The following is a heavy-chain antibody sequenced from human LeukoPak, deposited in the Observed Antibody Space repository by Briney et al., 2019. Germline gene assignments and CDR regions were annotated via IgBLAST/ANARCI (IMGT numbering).Heavy chain of an antibody. D-gene: IGHD1-14*01. CDR2: VYSIGNT. V-gene: IGHV4-59*01. CDR3: ASGTFDGPLYGTYWYFHF. J-gene: IGHJ2*01. CDR1: GGSIYNNY. Sequence: SETLSLTCTVSGGSIYNNYWTWIRQPPGKGLEWIGYVYSIGNTNYSPSLKSRVTMSIETSRSQFSLTVTSVTAADTAVYYCASGTFDGPLYGTYWYFHFWGRGTLVTVSS.